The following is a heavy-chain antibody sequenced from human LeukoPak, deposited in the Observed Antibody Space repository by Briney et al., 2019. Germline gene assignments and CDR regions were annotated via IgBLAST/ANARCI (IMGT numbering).Heavy chain of an antibody. J-gene: IGHJ4*02. V-gene: IGHV4-59*01. CDR2: IYYSGST. D-gene: IGHD1-26*01. CDR3: ASSSGSYSFGY. CDR1: GGSISSYY. Sequence: SETLSLTCTVSGGSISSYYWSWIRQPPGKGLEWIGYIYYSGSTNYNPSLKSRVTISVDTSKNQFSLKLSSVTAADTAVYYCASSSGSYSFGYWGQETLVTVSS.